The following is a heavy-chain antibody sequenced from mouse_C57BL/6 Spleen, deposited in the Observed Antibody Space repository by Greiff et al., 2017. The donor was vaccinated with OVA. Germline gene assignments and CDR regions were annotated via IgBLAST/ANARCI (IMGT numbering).Heavy chain of an antibody. CDR1: GFTFSSYA. Sequence: DVMLVESGEGLVKPGGSLKLSCAASGFTFSSYAMSWVRQTPEKRLEWVAYISSGGDYIYYTDTVKGRFTISRDNARTTLYLQMSSLKSEDTAMYYCTREGTVAAGGYAMDYWGQGTSVTVSS. V-gene: IGHV5-9-1*02. D-gene: IGHD1-1*01. CDR2: ISSGGDYI. CDR3: TREGTVAAGGYAMDY. J-gene: IGHJ4*01.